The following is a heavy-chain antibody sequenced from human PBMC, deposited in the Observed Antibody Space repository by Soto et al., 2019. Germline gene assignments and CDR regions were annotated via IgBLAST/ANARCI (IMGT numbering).Heavy chain of an antibody. CDR1: GYSFTTDW. Sequence: PGESLKICFKASGYSFTTDWIGWVRQMPGKGLELMGIIYPGDSETRYSPSFQGQVTISVDKSISTAYLQWSSLKASDTAIYFCARHRTSGYGHPTFNFWGQGTPVTVSS. D-gene: IGHD5-12*01. V-gene: IGHV5-51*01. J-gene: IGHJ4*02. CDR2: IYPGDSET. CDR3: ARHRTSGYGHPTFNF.